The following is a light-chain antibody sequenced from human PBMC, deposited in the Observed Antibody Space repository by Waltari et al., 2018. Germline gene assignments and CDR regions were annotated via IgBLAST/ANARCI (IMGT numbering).Light chain of an antibody. CDR2: GES. J-gene: IGKJ2*03. CDR3: QQYGDSPRIR. CDR1: QSVPPSP. Sequence: IVLTQSPGTLSLSPGERATLSCRASQSVPPSPLAWYPQKPVPPPRLLVAGESRSANGIPERFSGSGYGRDFTLTITRLEAEDCAVYYGQQYGDSPRIRFGQGTKWEI. V-gene: IGKV3-20*01.